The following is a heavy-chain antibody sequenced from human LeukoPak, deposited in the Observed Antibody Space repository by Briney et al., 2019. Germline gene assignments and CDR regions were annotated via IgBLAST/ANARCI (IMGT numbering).Heavy chain of an antibody. J-gene: IGHJ4*02. Sequence: PGGSLRLSCAASGFTFSSYSMNWVRQAPGKGLEWVSSISSSSSYIYYADSVKGRFTISRDNAKNSLCLQMNSLRAEDTAVYYYARDLGQRAAGIFGYWGQGTLVTVSS. CDR3: ARDLGQRAAGIFGY. CDR2: ISSSSSYI. V-gene: IGHV3-21*01. D-gene: IGHD6-13*01. CDR1: GFTFSSYS.